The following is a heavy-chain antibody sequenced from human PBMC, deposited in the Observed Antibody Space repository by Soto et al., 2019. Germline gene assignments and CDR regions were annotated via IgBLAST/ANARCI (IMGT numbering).Heavy chain of an antibody. D-gene: IGHD4-17*01. CDR1: GGTFSSYA. Sequence: SVKVSCKASGGTFSSYAISWVRQAPGQGLEWMGGIIPIFGTANYAQKFQGRVTITADESTSTAYMELSSLRSEDTAVYYCARDTTVTTDYYYGMDVWGQGTTVTVSS. J-gene: IGHJ6*02. CDR3: ARDTTVTTDYYYGMDV. CDR2: IIPIFGTA. V-gene: IGHV1-69*13.